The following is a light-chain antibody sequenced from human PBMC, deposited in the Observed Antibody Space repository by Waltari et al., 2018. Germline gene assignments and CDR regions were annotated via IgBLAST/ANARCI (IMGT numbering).Light chain of an antibody. CDR1: QSVSSY. V-gene: IGKV1-39*01. CDR3: QQSSSTPPWT. CDR2: AAY. Sequence: DIQMTHSPSSLSASVGDRVTITCRASQSVSSYLNWYHQKPGKAPRLLLYAAYSLQSGVPSRFSGSGSGTDFALTISSLQPEDFATYYCQQSSSTPPWTFGQGTKVEIK. J-gene: IGKJ1*01.